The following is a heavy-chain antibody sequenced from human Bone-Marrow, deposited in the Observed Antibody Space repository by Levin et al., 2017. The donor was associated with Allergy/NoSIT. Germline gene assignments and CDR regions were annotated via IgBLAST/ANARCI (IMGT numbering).Heavy chain of an antibody. Sequence: ASVKVSCKASGGTFSSYVVSWVRQTPRQGLEWIGGIIPLFDTANYAQQFQGRVTITADKSTNTAYMELNSRRPEDTAVYYCARGNFFETGTTYYYFKLGVWGQGTSVIVSS. CDR3: ARGNFFETGTTYYYFKLGV. J-gene: IGHJ6*02. D-gene: IGHD1-1*01. CDR2: IIPLFDTA. CDR1: GGTFSSYV. V-gene: IGHV1-69*06.